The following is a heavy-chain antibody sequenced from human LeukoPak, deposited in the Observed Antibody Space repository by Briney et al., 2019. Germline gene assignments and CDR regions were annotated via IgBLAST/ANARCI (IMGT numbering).Heavy chain of an antibody. V-gene: IGHV1-18*01. CDR2: ISAYNGNT. J-gene: IGHJ4*02. CDR1: GYTFTSYG. CDR3: ARGYCTNGVCYYYFDY. D-gene: IGHD2-8*01. Sequence: ASVKVSCKASGYTFTSYGISWVRQAPGQGLEWMGWISAYNGNTNYAQKLQGRVTMTTDTSTSTAYMELRSLRSDDTAVYYCARGYCTNGVCYYYFDYWGQGTLVTVSS.